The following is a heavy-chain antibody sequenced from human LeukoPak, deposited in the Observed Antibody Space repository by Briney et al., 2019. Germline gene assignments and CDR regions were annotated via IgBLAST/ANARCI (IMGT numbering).Heavy chain of an antibody. J-gene: IGHJ4*02. CDR1: GFIFSSHW. CDR2: IKQDGSEK. V-gene: IGHV3-7*01. D-gene: IGHD3-22*01. CDR3: ARDSVHGYYDSSGYSALFDY. Sequence: PGGSLRLSCAASGFIFSSHWMSWVRQAPGKGLEWVANIKQDGSEKYYADSVKGRFTISRDNAKNSLYLQMNSLRADDTAVYYCARDSVHGYYDSSGYSALFDYWGQGTLVTVSS.